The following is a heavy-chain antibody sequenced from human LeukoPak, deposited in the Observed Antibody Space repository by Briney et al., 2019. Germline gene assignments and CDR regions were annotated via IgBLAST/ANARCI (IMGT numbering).Heavy chain of an antibody. CDR2: IYPNSGGT. Sequence: ASVKVSCKASAYTFTGYYMHWVRQAPGQGLEWMGWIYPNSGGTNYAQKFQGRVTMTRDTSISTAYMELSRLRSDDTAVYYCARAWYSSSWYKLVYYYYMDVWGKGTTVTVSS. CDR3: ARAWYSSSWYKLVYYYYMDV. V-gene: IGHV1-2*02. J-gene: IGHJ6*03. D-gene: IGHD6-13*01. CDR1: AYTFTGYY.